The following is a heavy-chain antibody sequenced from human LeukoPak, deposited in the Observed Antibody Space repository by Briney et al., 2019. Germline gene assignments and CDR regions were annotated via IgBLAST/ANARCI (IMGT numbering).Heavy chain of an antibody. CDR3: AGLTAGADF. CDR1: GGSMNNYY. V-gene: IGHV4-59*08. J-gene: IGHJ4*02. D-gene: IGHD6-13*01. CDR2: IYYSGST. Sequence: SETLSLTCTVSGGSMNNYYWSWIRQPPGKGLEWIGYIYYSGSTDYNPSLKSRVTISVDTSKNQFSLRLRSVTAADTAVYYCAGLTAGADFWGQGTLVTVSS.